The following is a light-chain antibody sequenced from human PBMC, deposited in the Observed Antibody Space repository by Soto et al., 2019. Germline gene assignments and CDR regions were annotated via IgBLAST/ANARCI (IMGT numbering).Light chain of an antibody. Sequence: EIVLTQSPATLSLSPGERATLSCRASQSVSTYLGWYQQKPGQAPRLLIYDASNRATGIPARFSGSGSGTDFTLTISILEPEDIAVYYCQQRSNWITFGQGTRLEIK. V-gene: IGKV3-11*01. CDR3: QQRSNWIT. J-gene: IGKJ5*01. CDR2: DAS. CDR1: QSVSTY.